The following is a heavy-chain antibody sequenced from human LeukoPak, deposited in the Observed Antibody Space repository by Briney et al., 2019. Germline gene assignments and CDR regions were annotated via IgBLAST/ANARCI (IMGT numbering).Heavy chain of an antibody. V-gene: IGHV1-8*02. CDR3: ARHTAVAGQWGAFDI. Sequence: GASVKVSCKASGYTFTSYGISWVRQAPGQGLEWMGWMNPNSGNTGYAQKFQGRVTMTRNTSISTAYMELSSLRSEDTAVYYCARHTAVAGQWGAFDIWGQGTMVTVSS. CDR2: MNPNSGNT. D-gene: IGHD6-19*01. CDR1: GYTFTSYG. J-gene: IGHJ3*02.